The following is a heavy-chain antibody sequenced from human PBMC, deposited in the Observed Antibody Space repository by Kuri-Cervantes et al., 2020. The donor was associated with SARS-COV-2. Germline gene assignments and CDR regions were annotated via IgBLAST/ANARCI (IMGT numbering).Heavy chain of an antibody. CDR2: ISSSSSAI. D-gene: IGHD3-16*01. Sequence: GGSLRLSCAASGFTFSSYGMHWVRQAPGRGLEWVSYISSSSSAIYYPDSVKGRFTMSRDNAKNSLYLQMNSLRAEDTAVYYCATAVREPFGGYWGQGTLVTVSS. CDR1: GFTFSSYG. CDR3: ATAVREPFGGY. J-gene: IGHJ4*02. V-gene: IGHV3-48*01.